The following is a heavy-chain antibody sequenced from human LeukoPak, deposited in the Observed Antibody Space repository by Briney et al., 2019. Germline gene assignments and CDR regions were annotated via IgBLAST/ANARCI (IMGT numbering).Heavy chain of an antibody. CDR1: GFPFSKYW. Sequence: GGSLTLSCAASGFPFSKYWMLWLRQAPGKGLESVSRINTDRTVTTYADSVKGRFTVYRDNAENTMFLQMNSVRDEDTAVYYCATKQWLAPPPDAWGQGTPVTASS. CDR2: INTDRTVT. J-gene: IGHJ5*02. V-gene: IGHV3-74*01. D-gene: IGHD6-19*01. CDR3: ATKQWLAPPPDA.